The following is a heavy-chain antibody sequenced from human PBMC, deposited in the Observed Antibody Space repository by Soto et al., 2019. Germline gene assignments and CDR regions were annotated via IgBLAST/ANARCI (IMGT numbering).Heavy chain of an antibody. V-gene: IGHV3-30*03. CDR2: ISYDGSNK. D-gene: IGHD7-27*01. J-gene: IGHJ3*02. Sequence: GGSLRLSCAASGFTFSSYGMHWVRQAPGKGLEWVAVISYDGSNKYYADSVKGRFTISRDNSKNTLYLQMNSLRAEDTAVYYCATLTGDAFDIWGQGTMVTVSS. CDR1: GFTFSSYG. CDR3: ATLTGDAFDI.